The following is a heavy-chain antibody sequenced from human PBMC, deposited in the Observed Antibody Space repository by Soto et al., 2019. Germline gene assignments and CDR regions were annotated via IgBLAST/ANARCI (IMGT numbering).Heavy chain of an antibody. CDR3: VREEGRT. Sequence: EVQLVESGGGLVQTGGSLRLSCAASGFTVSSNYMSWVRQSPGKGLAWVSVIYSGGSTYYADSVKGRFTISRDNSKNTLFLQMNSLSAEDTAVYYCVREEGRTWGQGTLVTVSS. CDR1: GFTVSSNY. CDR2: IYSGGST. V-gene: IGHV3-66*01. J-gene: IGHJ5*02.